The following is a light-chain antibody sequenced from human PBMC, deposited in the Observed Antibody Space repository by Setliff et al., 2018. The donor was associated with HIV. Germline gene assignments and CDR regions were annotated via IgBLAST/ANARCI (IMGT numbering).Light chain of an antibody. Sequence: QSALTQPASMSESPGQSITISCTVTSSDVVGYDYFSWYHQQSGKAPKLVIYDVSHRPSGVSDRFSGSKSSNTASLTISGLQAEDEGDYYCSSYTSDSSLVFGTGTKVTVL. J-gene: IGLJ1*01. CDR1: SSDVVGYDY. CDR3: SSYTSDSSLV. CDR2: DVS. V-gene: IGLV2-14*03.